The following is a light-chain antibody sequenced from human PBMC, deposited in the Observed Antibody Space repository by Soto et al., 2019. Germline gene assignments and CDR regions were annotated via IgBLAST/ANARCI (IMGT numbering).Light chain of an antibody. CDR3: SSYTGSSSLV. Sequence: QSALTQPASVSGSPGQSITISCTGTSTDINDYKYVSWYQQHPGKAPKVIIYDVSNRPSGVSHRFSGSESANTASLTISGLQAEDEADYYCSSYTGSSSLVFGTGTKVTV. CDR2: DVS. V-gene: IGLV2-14*03. CDR1: STDINDYKY. J-gene: IGLJ1*01.